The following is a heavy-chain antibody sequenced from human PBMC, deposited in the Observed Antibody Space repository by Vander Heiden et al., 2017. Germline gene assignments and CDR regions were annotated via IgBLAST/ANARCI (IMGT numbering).Heavy chain of an antibody. V-gene: IGHV3-33*01. CDR2: IWYDGSNK. Sequence: GESGGGVVQPGRSLRLSCAASGLTFSSYGMHWVRQAPGKGLEWVAVIWYDGSNKYYADSVKGRFTISRDNSKNTLYLQMNSLRAEDTAVYYCARITMVRGAYYYYGMDVWGQGTTVTVSS. D-gene: IGHD3-10*01. CDR3: ARITMVRGAYYYYGMDV. J-gene: IGHJ6*02. CDR1: GLTFSSYG.